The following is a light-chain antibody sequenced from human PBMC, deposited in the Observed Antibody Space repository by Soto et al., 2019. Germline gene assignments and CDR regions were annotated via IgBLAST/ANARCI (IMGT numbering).Light chain of an antibody. CDR3: QQYNSYSRT. CDR2: KAS. J-gene: IGKJ1*01. CDR1: QTFSSG. Sequence: EIQMTQSASSLSGCVGDRVSIXCRASQTFSSGLAWYQQRTGKAPKLLIYKASTLKRGGPSRFSGSGSATEFTRTISSRQPEDFATYYGQQYNSYSRTFGQGTKVDIK. V-gene: IGKV1-5*03.